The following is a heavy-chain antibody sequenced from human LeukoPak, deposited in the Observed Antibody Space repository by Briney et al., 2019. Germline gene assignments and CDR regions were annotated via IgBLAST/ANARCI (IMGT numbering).Heavy chain of an antibody. CDR1: GGSFSGYY. D-gene: IGHD4-17*01. J-gene: IGHJ4*02. V-gene: IGHV4-34*01. Sequence: PSETLSLTCAVYGGSFSGYYWSWIRQPPGKGLEWIGEINHSGSTNYNPSLKSRVTISVDTSKNQFSLKLSSVTAADTAVYYCARVGGYGADYWGQGTLVTVSS. CDR3: ARVGGYGADY. CDR2: INHSGST.